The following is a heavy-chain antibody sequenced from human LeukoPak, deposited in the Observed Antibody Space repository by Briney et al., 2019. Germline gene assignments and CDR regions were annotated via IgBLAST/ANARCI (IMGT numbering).Heavy chain of an antibody. V-gene: IGHV1-8*01. CDR1: GYTFTSYD. D-gene: IGHD6-13*01. J-gene: IGHJ4*02. CDR2: MNPNSGNT. CDR3: AKEAGYSSSWSPLHFDY. Sequence: GASVTVSCKASGYTFTSYDINWVRQATGQGLEWMGWMNPNSGNTGYAQKFQGRVTMTRNTSISTAYMELSSLRSEDTAVYYCAKEAGYSSSWSPLHFDYWGQGTLVTVSS.